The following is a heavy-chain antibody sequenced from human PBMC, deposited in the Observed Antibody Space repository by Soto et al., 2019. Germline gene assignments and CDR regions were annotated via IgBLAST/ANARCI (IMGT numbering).Heavy chain of an antibody. V-gene: IGHV3-30*18. CDR1: GFTFSSYG. Sequence: GGSLRLSCAASGFTFSSYGMHWVRQAPGKGLEWVAVISYDGSNKYYADSVKGRFTISRDNSKNTLYLQMNSLRAEDTAVYYCAKDQAKGSIVVVPAAVGYYYYYYGMDVWGQGTTVTVSS. CDR3: AKDQAKGSIVVVPAAVGYYYYYYGMDV. CDR2: ISYDGSNK. D-gene: IGHD2-2*01. J-gene: IGHJ6*02.